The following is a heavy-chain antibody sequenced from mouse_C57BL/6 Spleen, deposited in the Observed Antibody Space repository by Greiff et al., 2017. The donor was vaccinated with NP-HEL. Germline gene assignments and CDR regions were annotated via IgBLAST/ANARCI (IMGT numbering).Heavy chain of an antibody. Sequence: EVKLMESGGDLVKPGGSLKLSCAASGFTFSSYGMSWVRQTPDKRLEWVATISSGGSYTYYPDSVKGRFTISRDNAKNTLYLQMSSLKSEDTAMYYCARHRGERYDFDYWGQGTTLTVSS. V-gene: IGHV5-6*01. CDR1: GFTFSSYG. CDR3: ARHRGERYDFDY. J-gene: IGHJ2*01. D-gene: IGHD1-1*01. CDR2: ISSGGSYT.